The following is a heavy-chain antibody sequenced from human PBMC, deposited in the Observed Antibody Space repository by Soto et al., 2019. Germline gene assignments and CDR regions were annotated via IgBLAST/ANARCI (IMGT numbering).Heavy chain of an antibody. CDR2: INPNSGGT. V-gene: IGHV1-2*04. CDR3: AASGIAAAGYYYGMDV. CDR1: GYTFTGYY. D-gene: IGHD6-13*01. J-gene: IGHJ6*02. Sequence: GASVKVSCKASGYTFTGYYMHWVRQAPGQGLEWMGWINPNSGGTNYAQKFQGWVTMTRDTSISTAYMELSRLRSDDTAVYYCAASGIAAAGYYYGMDVWGQGTTVTVSS.